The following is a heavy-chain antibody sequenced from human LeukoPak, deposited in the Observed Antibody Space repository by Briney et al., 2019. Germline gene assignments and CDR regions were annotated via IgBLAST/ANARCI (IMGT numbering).Heavy chain of an antibody. CDR1: GYTFTSYY. D-gene: IGHD1-7*01. Sequence: ASVKVSCKASGYTFTSYYMHWVRQAPGQGLEWMGIINPSGGSTSYAQRFQGRVTMTRDTSTSTVYMELSSLRSEDTAVYYCAREERNWNYEFSAFDIWGQGTMVTVSS. J-gene: IGHJ3*02. V-gene: IGHV1-46*01. CDR2: INPSGGST. CDR3: AREERNWNYEFSAFDI.